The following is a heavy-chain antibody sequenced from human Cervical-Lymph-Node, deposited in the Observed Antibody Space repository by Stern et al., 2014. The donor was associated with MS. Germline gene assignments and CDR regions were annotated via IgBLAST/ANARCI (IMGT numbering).Heavy chain of an antibody. V-gene: IGHV4-4*02. CDR3: ARRASGYYFDS. D-gene: IGHD3-10*01. Sequence: VQLLESGPGLVKPSGTLSLTCAVSGGSITSSHWWSWVRQPPGKGLEWIGEVFLSGSTNYNSSLKSRVSVSLDKSKKQFSLSLNSVTAADTAVYYCARRASGYYFDSWGQGTLVTVSS. J-gene: IGHJ4*02. CDR1: GGSITSSHW. CDR2: VFLSGST.